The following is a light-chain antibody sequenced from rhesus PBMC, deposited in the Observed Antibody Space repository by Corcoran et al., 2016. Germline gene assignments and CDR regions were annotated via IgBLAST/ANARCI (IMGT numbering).Light chain of an antibody. CDR3: LQHKSYPLT. Sequence: DIQMTQSSSSQSASVGDTVTITCRASQDISRYLNWFQQKPGKAPKLLINTASNLESGVPSMFSGSGSGTEVPLTSSSLQPEDFASYYCLQHKSYPLTFGQGTKVEIK. J-gene: IGKJ1*01. CDR1: QDISRY. CDR2: TAS. V-gene: IGKV1-28*02.